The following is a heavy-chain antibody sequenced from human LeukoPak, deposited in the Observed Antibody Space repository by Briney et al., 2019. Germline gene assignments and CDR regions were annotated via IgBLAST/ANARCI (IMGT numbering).Heavy chain of an antibody. V-gene: IGHV1-69*06. CDR3: ARVPPPYYDILTGHAFDI. D-gene: IGHD3-9*01. Sequence: ASVKVSCKASGGTFSSYAISWVRQAPGQGLEWMGGIIPIFGTANYAQKFQGRVTITADKSTSTAYMELSSLRSEDTAVYYCARVPPPYYDILTGHAFDIWGQGTMVTVSS. J-gene: IGHJ3*02. CDR1: GGTFSSYA. CDR2: IIPIFGTA.